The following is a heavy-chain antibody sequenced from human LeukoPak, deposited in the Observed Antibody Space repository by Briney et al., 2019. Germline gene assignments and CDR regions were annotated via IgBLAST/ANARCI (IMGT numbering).Heavy chain of an antibody. CDR3: ARVGAQGIVVVYMSYFDY. CDR1: GYTFTSYG. V-gene: IGHV1-18*01. CDR2: ISAYNGNT. D-gene: IGHD3-22*01. J-gene: IGHJ4*02. Sequence: GASVKVSCKASGYTFTSYGISWVRQAPGQGLEWMGWISAYNGNTNYAQKLQGRVTMTTDTSTSTAYMELRSLRSDDTAVCYCARVGAQGIVVVYMSYFDYWGQGTLVTVSS.